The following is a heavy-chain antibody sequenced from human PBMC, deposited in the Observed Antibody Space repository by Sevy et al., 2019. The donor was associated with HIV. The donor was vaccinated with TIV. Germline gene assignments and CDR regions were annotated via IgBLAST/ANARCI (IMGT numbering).Heavy chain of an antibody. J-gene: IGHJ4*02. V-gene: IGHV3-53*01. CDR3: ARVLIRDYDSSGYHWGYFDY. CDR2: IYSGGST. D-gene: IGHD3-22*01. CDR1: GFTVSSNY. Sequence: GGSLRLSCAASGFTVSSNYMSWVRQAPGKGLEWASVIYSGGSTYYADSVKGRFTISRDNSKNTLYLQMNSLRAEDTAVYYCARVLIRDYDSSGYHWGYFDYWGQGTLVTVSS.